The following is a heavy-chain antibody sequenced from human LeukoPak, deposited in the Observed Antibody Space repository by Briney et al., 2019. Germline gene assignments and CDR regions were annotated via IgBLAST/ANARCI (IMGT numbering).Heavy chain of an antibody. CDR2: IRYDGSNK. V-gene: IGHV3-30*02. J-gene: IGHJ2*01. CDR1: GFTFSSYG. Sequence: PGGSLRLSCAASGFTFSSYGMHWVRQAPGKGLGWVAFIRYDGSNKYYVDSVKGRFTISRDNSKNTLYLQMNSLRVEDTAVYYCAKDLVYCSSTSCYDDWYFDLWGRGTLVTVSS. CDR3: AKDLVYCSSTSCYDDWYFDL. D-gene: IGHD2-2*01.